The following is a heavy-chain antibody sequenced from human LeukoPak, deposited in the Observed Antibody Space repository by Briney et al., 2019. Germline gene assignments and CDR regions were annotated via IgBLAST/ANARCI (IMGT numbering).Heavy chain of an antibody. V-gene: IGHV3-21*01. CDR2: ISSTSTYI. Sequence: PGGPLRLSCAASGFTFSSYSLNWVRQAPGNGLEWVSFISSTSTYIDYADSVKGRFTISRDNAKKSLYLQMDGLRAEDTAVYYCARVWYSYGTIDYWGQGTLVTVSS. CDR3: ARVWYSYGTIDY. D-gene: IGHD5-18*01. CDR1: GFTFSSYS. J-gene: IGHJ4*02.